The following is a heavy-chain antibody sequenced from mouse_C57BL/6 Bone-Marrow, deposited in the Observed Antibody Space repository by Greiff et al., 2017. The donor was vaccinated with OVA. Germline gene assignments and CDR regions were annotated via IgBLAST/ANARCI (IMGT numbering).Heavy chain of an antibody. CDR1: GFTFSDFY. D-gene: IGHD1-1*01. CDR3: ARDAFYAYAIDY. CDR2: SRNKANDYTT. Sequence: EVKVVESGGGLVQSGRSLRLSCATSGFTFSDFYMEWVRQAPGKGLEWIAASRNKANDYTTEYSASVKGRFIVSRDTSQSILYLQMNALRAEDTAIYYCARDAFYAYAIDYWAQGTSVPVSS. J-gene: IGHJ4*01. V-gene: IGHV7-1*01.